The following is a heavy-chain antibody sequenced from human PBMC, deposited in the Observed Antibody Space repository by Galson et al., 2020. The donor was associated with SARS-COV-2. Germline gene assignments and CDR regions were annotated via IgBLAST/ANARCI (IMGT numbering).Heavy chain of an antibody. Sequence: ASETLSLTCAVSGVSISSGAYSWSWIRQPPGKGLEWIGYIYHSGITYYNPSLKSRVTISVDRSKKQFSLRVTSVTAADTAVYYCARNLHSGSHSLEDAFDIWGQGTRGTVSS. CDR3: ARNLHSGSHSLEDAFDI. V-gene: IGHV4-30-2*01. J-gene: IGHJ3*02. D-gene: IGHD3-10*01. CDR2: IYHSGIT. CDR1: GVSISSGAYS.